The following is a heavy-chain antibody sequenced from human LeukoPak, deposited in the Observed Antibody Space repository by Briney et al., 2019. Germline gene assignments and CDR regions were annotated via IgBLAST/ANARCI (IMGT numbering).Heavy chain of an antibody. CDR2: INPDGNKK. CDR3: ARDLAYSRLDY. Sequence: GWSLRHSCAVSGLTFISSRMDWLRQAPGKELEWVASINPDGNKKYSADSVKGRFTISRDNAENSLYLQMNSLRVEDTAFYYCARDLAYSRLDYWGQGMLVTVSS. D-gene: IGHD5-18*01. V-gene: IGHV3-7*01. J-gene: IGHJ4*02. CDR1: GLTFISSR.